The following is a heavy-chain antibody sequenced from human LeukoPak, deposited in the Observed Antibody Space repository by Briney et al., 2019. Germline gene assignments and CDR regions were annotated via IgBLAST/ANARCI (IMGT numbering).Heavy chain of an antibody. CDR2: ISGGGST. V-gene: IGHV3-23*01. D-gene: IGHD1-26*01. Sequence: PGRSLRLSCAASGFTFGNYAMNWVRQAPGKGLEWVSAISGGGSTYYADSVKGRFTISRDNPKNALYLQMNSLRAEDTAVYYCAKSRWETYAVRAFDIWGQGTMATVS. CDR3: AKSRWETYAVRAFDI. J-gene: IGHJ3*02. CDR1: GFTFGNYA.